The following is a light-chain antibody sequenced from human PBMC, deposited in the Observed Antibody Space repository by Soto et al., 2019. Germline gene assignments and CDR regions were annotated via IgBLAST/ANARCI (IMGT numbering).Light chain of an antibody. CDR2: DAS. Sequence: EIVLTQSPATLSLSPGERATLSCRASQSVSNSLAWFQQKPGQAPRLLIYDASNRATDIPARFSGSGSGTDFTLTISSPEPEDFAVYYCQQRRSWPRTFGQGTKLEIK. CDR3: QQRRSWPRT. V-gene: IGKV3-11*01. CDR1: QSVSNS. J-gene: IGKJ2*01.